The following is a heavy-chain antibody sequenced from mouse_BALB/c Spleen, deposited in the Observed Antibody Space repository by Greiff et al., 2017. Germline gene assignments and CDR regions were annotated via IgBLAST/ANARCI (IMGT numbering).Heavy chain of an antibody. V-gene: IGHV1-54*01. CDR3: ARKVTGSYAMDY. D-gene: IGHD1-1*01. J-gene: IGHJ4*01. CDR2: INPGSGGT. CDR1: GYAFTNYL. Sequence: QVQLKESGAELVRPGTSVKVSCKASGYAFTNYLIEWVKQRPGQGLEWIGVINPGSGGTNYNEKFKGKATLTADKSSSTAYMQLSSLTSDDSAVYFCARKVTGSYAMDYWGQGTSVTVSS.